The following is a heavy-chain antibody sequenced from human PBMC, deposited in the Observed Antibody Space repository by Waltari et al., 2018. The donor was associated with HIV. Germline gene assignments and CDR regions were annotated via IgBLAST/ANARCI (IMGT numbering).Heavy chain of an antibody. Sequence: QVQLVQSGSELKKPGASVKVSCKASGYTFSTYGVNWVRQAPGQGLEWMGWINTKNGNPTYGQGFTGRFVVSLDTSVSTTYLQINSLKAEDTAVYYCARTGIAGAGVYFQYWGQGTLVTVSS. CDR1: GYTFSTYG. V-gene: IGHV7-4-1*02. CDR2: INTKNGNP. D-gene: IGHD6-13*01. J-gene: IGHJ1*01. CDR3: ARTGIAGAGVYFQY.